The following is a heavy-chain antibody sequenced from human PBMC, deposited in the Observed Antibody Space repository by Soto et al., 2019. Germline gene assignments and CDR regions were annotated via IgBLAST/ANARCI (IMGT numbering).Heavy chain of an antibody. Sequence: GALRLCCSASGFTFSNYGIHWVRESPGKGLEYVSAISTDGGSKYYADSVKGRFTISRDNSKNTLYLQMSSLRAEDTAVYYCVKPPGYYYDSGVYYSVWGQGTLVTVSS. CDR2: ISTDGGSK. D-gene: IGHD3-22*01. CDR3: VKPPGYYYDSGVYYSV. CDR1: GFTFSNYG. J-gene: IGHJ4*02. V-gene: IGHV3-64D*06.